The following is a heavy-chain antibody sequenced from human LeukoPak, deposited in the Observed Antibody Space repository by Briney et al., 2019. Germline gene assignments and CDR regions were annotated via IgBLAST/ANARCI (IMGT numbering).Heavy chain of an antibody. CDR2: LKQVGSEK. V-gene: IGHV3-7*01. J-gene: IGHJ6*03. CDR3: ARGTVHESYFYYYKDV. Sequence: GGSLRLSCAAPGFTVSSYRMFWVRQAPGKGLAWVANLKQVGSEKYYVDSVKGRFTISRDNAKNSLYLQMNSLRAEDTAEYYCARGTVHESYFYYYKDVWGKGTTVTISS. CDR1: GFTVSSYR. D-gene: IGHD1-1*01.